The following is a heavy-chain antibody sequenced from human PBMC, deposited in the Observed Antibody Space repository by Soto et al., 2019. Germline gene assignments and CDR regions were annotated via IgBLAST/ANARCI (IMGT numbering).Heavy chain of an antibody. CDR1: GGSFSGYY. CDR2: INHSGST. CDR3: ARVDTAMDGAEYFQH. Sequence: SETLSLTCAVYGGSFSGYYWSWIRQPPGKGLEWIGEINHSGSTNYNPSLKSRVTISVDTSKNQFSLKLSSVTAADTAVYYCARVDTAMDGAEYFQHWGQGTLVTVSS. J-gene: IGHJ1*01. D-gene: IGHD5-18*01. V-gene: IGHV4-34*01.